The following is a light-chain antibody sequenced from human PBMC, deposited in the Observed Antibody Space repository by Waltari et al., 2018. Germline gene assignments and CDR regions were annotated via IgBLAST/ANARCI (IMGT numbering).Light chain of an antibody. V-gene: IGKV3-15*01. Sequence: EVVLTQSPDMLSLSPGERATLSCRASQRLTTNLAWYQQQPGQPPRLLIYGAATRATGIPARFSGSGSGTDFTLTISSLQSEDFGVYYCQQYDNWPPYTFGQGTKLEMK. CDR3: QQYDNWPPYT. J-gene: IGKJ2*01. CDR1: QRLTTN. CDR2: GAA.